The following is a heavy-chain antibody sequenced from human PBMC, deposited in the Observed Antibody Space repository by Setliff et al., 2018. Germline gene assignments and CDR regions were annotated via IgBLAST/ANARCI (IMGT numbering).Heavy chain of an antibody. V-gene: IGHV4-38-2*01. Sequence: PSETLSLTCAVSGYSISSDHYWGWIRQPPGKGLEWIGSIYHSGSAYYNPSLKSRVTISVDTSKNQFSLKLSSVTAADRAVYYCARVVPTARRGRLYYYYMDVWDKGATVTVSS. J-gene: IGHJ6*03. D-gene: IGHD2-2*01. CDR3: ARVVPTARRGRLYYYYMDV. CDR2: IYHSGSA. CDR1: GYSISSDHY.